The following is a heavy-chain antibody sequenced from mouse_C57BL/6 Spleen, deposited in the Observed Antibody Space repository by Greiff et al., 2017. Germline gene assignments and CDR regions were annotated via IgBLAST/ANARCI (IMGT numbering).Heavy chain of an antibody. CDR1: GYAFSSSW. CDR3: AREGSNYVDY. V-gene: IGHV1-82*01. J-gene: IGHJ2*01. Sequence: VKLVESGPELVKPGASVKISCKASGYAFSSSWMNWVKQRPGKGLEWIGRIYPGDGDTKYNGKFKGKATLTAYKSSSTAYMQLSSLTSEDSAVYLCAREGSNYVDYWGQGTTLTVSS. CDR2: IYPGDGDT.